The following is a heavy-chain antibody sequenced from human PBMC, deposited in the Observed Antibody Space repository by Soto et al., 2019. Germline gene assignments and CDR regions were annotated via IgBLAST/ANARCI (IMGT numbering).Heavy chain of an antibody. D-gene: IGHD1-1*01. J-gene: IGHJ6*02. CDR1: GYSIIRGYY. Sequence: PSETLSLTCAVSGYSIIRGYYWGLIRQPPGKGLEWIGSIYHSGSTYYNPSLKSRVTISVDTSKNQFSLKLSSVTAADTAVYYCARDLNGGMDVWGQGTTVTVSS. CDR3: ARDLNGGMDV. CDR2: IYHSGST. V-gene: IGHV4-38-2*02.